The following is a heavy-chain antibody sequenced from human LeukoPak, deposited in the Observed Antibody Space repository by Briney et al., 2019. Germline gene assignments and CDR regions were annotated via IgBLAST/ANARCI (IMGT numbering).Heavy chain of an antibody. D-gene: IGHD4-11*01. Sequence: SGTLSLTCLVSGGIHSSHYWSWIRQPPGKGLDWIGYIYYSGSTNYNPSLKSRVTISVDTSKNQFSLKLSSVTAANTAVYYCARAPVGEGYSNYKLYYFDYWGQGTLVTVSS. CDR2: IYYSGST. CDR3: ARAPVGEGYSNYKLYYFDY. V-gene: IGHV4-59*11. CDR1: GGIHSSHY. J-gene: IGHJ4*02.